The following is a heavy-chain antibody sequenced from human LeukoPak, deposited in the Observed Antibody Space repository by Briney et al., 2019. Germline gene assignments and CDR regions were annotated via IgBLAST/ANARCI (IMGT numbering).Heavy chain of an antibody. D-gene: IGHD1-26*01. Sequence: PSETLSLTCTVSGGSISSSTYYWGWIRQPPGKGLEWIGSIYYSGSTYYNGSTYYNPSLKSRVTISVDTSKNQFSLKLNSVTAADTAVYYCARISGSYYYWGQGTLVTVSS. CDR1: GGSISSSTYY. J-gene: IGHJ4*02. CDR2: IYYSGSTYYNGST. CDR3: ARISGSYYY. V-gene: IGHV4-39*01.